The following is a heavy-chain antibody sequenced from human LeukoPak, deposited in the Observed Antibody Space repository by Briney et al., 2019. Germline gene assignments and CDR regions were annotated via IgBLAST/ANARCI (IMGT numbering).Heavy chain of an antibody. Sequence: GESLKISCKGSGYGFTSYWIGWVRQMPGKGLEWMGIIYPGDSDTRYSPSFQGQVTISADKSISTAYLQWSSLKASDTAMYYCASGGSYYDSSGYYTDYWGQGTLVTVSS. CDR2: IYPGDSDT. CDR3: ASGGSYYDSSGYYTDY. D-gene: IGHD3-22*01. CDR1: GYGFTSYW. J-gene: IGHJ4*02. V-gene: IGHV5-51*01.